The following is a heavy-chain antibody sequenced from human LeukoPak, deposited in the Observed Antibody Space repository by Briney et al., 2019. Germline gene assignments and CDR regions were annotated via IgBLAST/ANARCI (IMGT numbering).Heavy chain of an antibody. CDR2: IWYDGSNK. J-gene: IGHJ4*02. CDR1: GFTFSSYS. D-gene: IGHD3-10*01. V-gene: IGHV3-33*08. CDR3: ARNMVRGVTAEKGAFDY. Sequence: GGSLRLSCAASGFTFSSYSMNWVRQAPGKGLEWVAVIWYDGSNKYYADSVKGRFTISRDNSKNTLYLQMNSLRAEDTAVYYCARNMVRGVTAEKGAFDYWGQGTLVTVSS.